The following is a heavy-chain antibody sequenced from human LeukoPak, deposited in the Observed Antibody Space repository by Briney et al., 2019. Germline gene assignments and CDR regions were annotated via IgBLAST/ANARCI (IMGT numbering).Heavy chain of an antibody. D-gene: IGHD3-10*01. Sequence: GGSLRLSCAASGVTFSSHAMSWVRQAPGKGLEWVSGITGSGGSTYHAESVKGRFTISRDNAKNSLYLQMNSLRAEDTAVYYCARDSDPYYGMDVWGQGTTVTVSS. V-gene: IGHV3-23*01. CDR1: GVTFSSHA. CDR3: ARDSDPYYGMDV. J-gene: IGHJ6*02. CDR2: ITGSGGST.